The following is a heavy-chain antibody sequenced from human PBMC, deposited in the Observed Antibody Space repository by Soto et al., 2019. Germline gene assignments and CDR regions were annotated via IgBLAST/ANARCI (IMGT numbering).Heavy chain of an antibody. CDR2: IKSKSAGGTT. CDR3: TTDWGIAERPLFDQ. J-gene: IGHJ4*02. V-gene: IGHV3-15*02. CDR1: GFTFSSAW. Sequence: VQVVESGGALVKPGGSLRLSCAASGFTFSSAWMGWVRQAPGKGLEWVGRIKSKSAGGTTDHSAPVKGRFAISRDDSRNTVFLQMNFLKVEDTAVYYCTTDWGIAERPLFDQWGQGTLVTVSS. D-gene: IGHD6-13*01.